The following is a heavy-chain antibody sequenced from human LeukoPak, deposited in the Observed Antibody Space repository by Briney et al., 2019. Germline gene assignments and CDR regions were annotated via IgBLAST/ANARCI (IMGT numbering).Heavy chain of an antibody. D-gene: IGHD3-22*01. J-gene: IGHJ4*02. CDR1: GFTFSSYS. Sequence: PGGSLRLSCAASGFTFSSYSMNWVRQAPGKGLEWVSSISSSSSYIYYADSAKGRFTISRDNAKNLLYLQMNSLRAEDTAVYYCASGSAYYYDSSGYYSTHNFDYWGQGTLVTVSS. V-gene: IGHV3-21*01. CDR3: ASGSAYYYDSSGYYSTHNFDY. CDR2: ISSSSSYI.